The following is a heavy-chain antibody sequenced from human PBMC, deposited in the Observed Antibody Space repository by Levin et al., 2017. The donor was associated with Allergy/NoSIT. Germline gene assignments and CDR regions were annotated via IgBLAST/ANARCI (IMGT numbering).Heavy chain of an antibody. D-gene: IGHD3-22*01. J-gene: IGHJ4*02. Sequence: ASVKVSCKASGYTFTSYGISWVRQAPGQGLEWMGWISAYNGNTNYAQKLQGRVTMTTDTSTSTAYMELRSLRSDDTAVYYCARGQEHNHDSRGDYCLDYWGQGTLVTVSS. CDR3: ARGQEHNHDSRGDYCLDY. CDR1: GYTFTSYG. CDR2: ISAYNGNT. V-gene: IGHV1-18*01.